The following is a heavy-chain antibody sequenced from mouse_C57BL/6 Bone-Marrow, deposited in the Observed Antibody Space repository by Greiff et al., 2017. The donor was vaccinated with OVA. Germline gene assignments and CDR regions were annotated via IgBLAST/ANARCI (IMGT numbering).Heavy chain of an antibody. V-gene: IGHV2-9-1*01. CDR2: IWTGGGT. CDR3: ARNDDGDYYAMDY. Sequence: QVQLQQSGPGLVAPSQSLSITCTVSGFSLTSYAISWVRQPPGKGLEWLGVIWTGGGTNYNSALKSRLSISKDNSKSQVFLKMNSLQTDDTARYYCARNDDGDYYAMDYWGQGTSVTVSS. D-gene: IGHD2-12*01. J-gene: IGHJ4*01. CDR1: GFSLTSYA.